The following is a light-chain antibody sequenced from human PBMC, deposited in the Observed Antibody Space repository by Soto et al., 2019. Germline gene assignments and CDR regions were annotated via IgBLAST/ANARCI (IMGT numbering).Light chain of an antibody. J-gene: IGKJ4*01. CDR1: QSVDND. CDR2: AAS. Sequence: TVSPSYVSASAGGSVPITCMASQSVDNDLGWYQQKPGRAPKLLIYAASSMHSGVPARFSGSGSGTEFTLTISSLQPEDFAAYYCLQHNSYPLTFGGGTKVDI. V-gene: IGKV1-17*01. CDR3: LQHNSYPLT.